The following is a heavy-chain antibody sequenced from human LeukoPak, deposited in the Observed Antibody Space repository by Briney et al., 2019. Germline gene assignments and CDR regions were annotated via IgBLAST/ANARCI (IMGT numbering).Heavy chain of an antibody. J-gene: IGHJ4*02. Sequence: GGSLRLSCAASGFTFSSYEMNWVRQAPGKGLEWVSYISSSDSTIYYADSVMGRFTISRDNAKNSLYLQMYSLRVEDTAVYYCAKIVVAAGIFAGGYFDYWGQGTLATVSS. CDR1: GFTFSSYE. V-gene: IGHV3-48*03. CDR3: AKIVVAAGIFAGGYFDY. CDR2: ISSSDSTI. D-gene: IGHD6-13*01.